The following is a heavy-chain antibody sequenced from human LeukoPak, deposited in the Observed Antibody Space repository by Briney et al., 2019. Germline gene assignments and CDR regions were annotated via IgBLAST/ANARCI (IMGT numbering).Heavy chain of an antibody. J-gene: IGHJ6*02. V-gene: IGHV3-21*01. CDR2: ITTSRSRNYI. CDR1: GFTFSTYS. CDR3: ARALGDEPNYYYGLDV. Sequence: GGSLRLSCAASGFTFSTYSMNWVRQAPGKGLEWVSSITTSRSRNYIYYADSVTGRSTISRDNAKNSLYLQMNSLRVEDTAVYYCARALGDEPNYYYGLDVWGQGTTVTVSS. D-gene: IGHD2-21*02.